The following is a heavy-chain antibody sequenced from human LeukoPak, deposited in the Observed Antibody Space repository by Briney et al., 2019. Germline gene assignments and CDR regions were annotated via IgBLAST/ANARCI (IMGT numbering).Heavy chain of an antibody. CDR1: GFTFSSYG. V-gene: IGHV3-21*01. J-gene: IGHJ4*02. CDR3: ARGRYCSGGSCYSGDY. Sequence: GGSLRLSCAASGFTFSSYGMNWVRQAPGKGLEWVSSITSSSSYIYYADSVKGRFTISRDNAKNSLYLQMNSLRAEDTAVYYCARGRYCSGGSCYSGDYWGQGTLVTVSS. D-gene: IGHD2-15*01. CDR2: ITSSSSYI.